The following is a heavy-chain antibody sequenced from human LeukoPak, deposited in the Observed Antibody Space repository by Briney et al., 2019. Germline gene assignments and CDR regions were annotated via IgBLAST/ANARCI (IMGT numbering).Heavy chain of an antibody. CDR3: AKNPQEDTAMVHYFDY. V-gene: IGHV3-23*01. CDR1: GFTFSSYA. Sequence: GGSLRLSCAASGFTFSSYAMSWVRQAPGKGLEWVSAISGSGGSTYYADSVKGRFTISRGNSKNTLYLQMNSLRAEDTAVYYCAKNPQEDTAMVHYFDYWGQGTLVTVSS. CDR2: ISGSGGST. J-gene: IGHJ4*02. D-gene: IGHD5-18*01.